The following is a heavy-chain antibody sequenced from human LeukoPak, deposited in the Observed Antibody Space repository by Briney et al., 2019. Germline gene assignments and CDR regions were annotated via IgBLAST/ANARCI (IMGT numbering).Heavy chain of an antibody. J-gene: IGHJ6*02. CDR1: GGSISSGGYY. CDR2: IYYSGST. CDR3: ARGVVPAAIGYYYYGMDV. Sequence: SETLSLTCTVSGGSISSGGYYWSWIRQHPGKGLEWIGCIYYSGSTYYNPSLKSRVTISVDTSKNQFSLKLSSVTAADTAVYYCARGVVPAAIGYYYYGMDVWGQGTTVTVSS. V-gene: IGHV4-31*03. D-gene: IGHD2-2*02.